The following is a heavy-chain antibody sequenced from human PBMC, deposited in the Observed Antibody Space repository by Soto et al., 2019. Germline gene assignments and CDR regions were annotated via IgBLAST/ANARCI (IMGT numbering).Heavy chain of an antibody. CDR3: AREPEGYCSGGSCYSWKKFYYYYYYMDV. Sequence: GGSLRLSCAASGFTFSDHYMDWVRQAPGKGLEWVGRTRNKANSYTTEYAASVKGRFTISRDDSKNSLYLQMNSLKTEDTAVYYCAREPEGYCSGGSCYSWKKFYYYYYYMDVWGKGTTVTVSS. D-gene: IGHD2-15*01. CDR2: TRNKANSYTT. J-gene: IGHJ6*03. V-gene: IGHV3-72*01. CDR1: GFTFSDHY.